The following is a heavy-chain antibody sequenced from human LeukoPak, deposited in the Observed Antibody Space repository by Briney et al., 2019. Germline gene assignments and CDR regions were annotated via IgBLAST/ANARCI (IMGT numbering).Heavy chain of an antibody. CDR3: ARAPTNNGGVAYRGGDCWHFDY. V-gene: IGHV3-7*01. Sequence: GGSLRLSCAASGLTFSSYWMSWVRQAPGKGLEWVANIKQDGSEKYYVDSVKGRFTISRDNAKNSLYLQMNSLRAEDTAVYYCARAPTNNGGVAYRGGDCWHFDYWGQGTLVTVSS. CDR1: GLTFSSYW. J-gene: IGHJ4*02. CDR2: IKQDGSEK. D-gene: IGHD2-21*02.